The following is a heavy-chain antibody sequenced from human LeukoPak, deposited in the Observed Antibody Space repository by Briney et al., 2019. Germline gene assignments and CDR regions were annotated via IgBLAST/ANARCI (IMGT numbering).Heavy chain of an antibody. J-gene: IGHJ4*02. CDR1: GFTVSSNY. V-gene: IGHV3-66*01. CDR3: ARADLESGSCSFDY. Sequence: PGGSLRLSCAASGFTVSSNYMSWVRQAPGKGLEWVSVIYRGGSTYYADFVKGRFSISRDKSKNTLYLQMNSLRAEDTAVYYCARADLESGSCSFDYWGQGTLVTVSS. CDR2: IYRGGST. D-gene: IGHD3-10*01.